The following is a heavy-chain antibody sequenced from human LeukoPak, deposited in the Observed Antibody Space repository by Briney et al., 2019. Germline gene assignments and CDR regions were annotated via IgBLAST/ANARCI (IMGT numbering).Heavy chain of an antibody. V-gene: IGHV4-59*01. CDR2: IYYSGST. CDR3: ARKESRIELGGWFDP. Sequence: SETLSLTCTVSGGSTSVYYWSWIRQPPGKGLEWIGHIYYSGSTNYNPSLKSRVTISLDTSKNQFSLKLNSLTAADTAVYCARKESRIELGGWFDPWGQGILVTVSS. D-gene: IGHD1-26*01. J-gene: IGHJ5*02. CDR1: GGSTSVYY.